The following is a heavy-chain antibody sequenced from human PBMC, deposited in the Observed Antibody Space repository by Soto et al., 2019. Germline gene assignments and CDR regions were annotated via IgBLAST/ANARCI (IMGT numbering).Heavy chain of an antibody. J-gene: IGHJ6*02. CDR3: AMVDVYVTPSPQDV. V-gene: IGHV1-18*01. CDR2: INTHNGNT. Sequence: QVQLVQSGAEVKNPGASVKVSCKASGYTFTRYGIGWARQAPGQGLEWMGWINTHNGNTNYAQNVQGRVTLTTDTSXSTGYMELRSLRSNDTAIYYCAMVDVYVTPSPQDVWGQGTTVIVSS. CDR1: GYTFTRYG. D-gene: IGHD3-16*01.